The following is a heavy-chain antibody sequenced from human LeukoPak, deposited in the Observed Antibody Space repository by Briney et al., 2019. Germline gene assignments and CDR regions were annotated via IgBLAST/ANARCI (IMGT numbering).Heavy chain of an antibody. Sequence: GGSLRLSCAASGFTFSSYEMNWVRQAPGKGLEWVSYINSSGSNIYYADSVKGRFTISRDNANNSLYLQMNSLRAEDTAVYYCAKPSYGSGSYYIRERYFDYWGQGTLVTVSS. V-gene: IGHV3-48*03. CDR2: INSSGSNI. CDR1: GFTFSSYE. J-gene: IGHJ4*02. CDR3: AKPSYGSGSYYIRERYFDY. D-gene: IGHD3-10*01.